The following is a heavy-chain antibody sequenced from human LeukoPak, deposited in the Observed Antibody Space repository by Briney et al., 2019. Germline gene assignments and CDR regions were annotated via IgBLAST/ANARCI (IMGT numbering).Heavy chain of an antibody. V-gene: IGHV4-39*01. J-gene: IGHJ2*01. CDR1: GGSISSSSYY. D-gene: IGHD5/OR15-5a*01. Sequence: PSETLSLTCTVSGGSISSSSYYWGWIRQPPGKGLEWIGSIYYSGSTYYNPSLKSRVTISVDTSKNQFSLKLSSVTAADTAVYYCAKIGVSGQWYFDLWGRGTLVTVSS. CDR3: AKIGVSGQWYFDL. CDR2: IYYSGST.